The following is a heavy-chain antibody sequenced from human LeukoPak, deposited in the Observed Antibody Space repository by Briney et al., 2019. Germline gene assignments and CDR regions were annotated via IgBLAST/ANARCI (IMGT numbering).Heavy chain of an antibody. Sequence: ASVKVSCKASGYTFTNYYIHWVRQAPGQGLEWMGWINPNSGAANYAQKFQGRVTVTRATSISTAYMELSRLRSDDTAVYYCARYSGYEVDYWGQGTLVTVSS. CDR1: GYTFTNYY. V-gene: IGHV1-2*02. J-gene: IGHJ4*02. D-gene: IGHD5-12*01. CDR3: ARYSGYEVDY. CDR2: INPNSGAA.